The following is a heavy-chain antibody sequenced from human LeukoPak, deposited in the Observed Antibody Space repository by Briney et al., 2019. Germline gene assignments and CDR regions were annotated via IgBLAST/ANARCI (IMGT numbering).Heavy chain of an antibody. V-gene: IGHV4-61*01. Sequence: PSETLSLTCTVSGGSVSSGSYYWSWIRQPPGKGLEWIGYIYCSGSTNYNPSLKSRVTISVDTSKNQFSLKLSSVTAADTAVYYCARDPSGGAIAHFDYWGQGTLVTVSS. CDR1: GGSVSSGSYY. D-gene: IGHD3-16*02. CDR3: ARDPSGGAIAHFDY. CDR2: IYCSGST. J-gene: IGHJ4*02.